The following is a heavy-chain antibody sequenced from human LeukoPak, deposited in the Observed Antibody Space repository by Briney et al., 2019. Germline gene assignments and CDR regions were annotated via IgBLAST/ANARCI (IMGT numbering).Heavy chain of an antibody. CDR2: IYYSGST. J-gene: IGHJ6*04. D-gene: IGHD3-3*01. V-gene: IGHV4-39*02. CDR3: ARDPAYYDFWSGYSGSEAPGV. CDR1: GGSISSSSYY. Sequence: ASETLSLTCTVSGGSISSSSYYWGWIRQPPGKGLEWIGSIYYSGSTYYNPSLKSRVTISVDTSKNQFSLKLSSVTAADTAVYYCARDPAYYDFWSGYSGSEAPGVWGKGTTVTVSS.